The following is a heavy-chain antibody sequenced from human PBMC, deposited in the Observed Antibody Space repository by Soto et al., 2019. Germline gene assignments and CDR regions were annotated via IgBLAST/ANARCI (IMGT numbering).Heavy chain of an antibody. CDR3: ARVQTGHSGSYPFDY. Sequence: EVQLVESGGGLVKPGGSLRLSCAASGFTFSSYSMNWVRQAPGKGLEWVSSISSSSSYIYYADSVKGRFTISRDNAKNSLDLQMNSLRAEDTAVYYCARVQTGHSGSYPFDYWGQGTLVTVSS. D-gene: IGHD1-26*01. J-gene: IGHJ4*02. CDR2: ISSSSSYI. CDR1: GFTFSSYS. V-gene: IGHV3-21*01.